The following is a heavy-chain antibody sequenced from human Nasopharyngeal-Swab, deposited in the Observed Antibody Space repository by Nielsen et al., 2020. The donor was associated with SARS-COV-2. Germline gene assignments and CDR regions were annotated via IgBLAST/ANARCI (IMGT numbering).Heavy chain of an antibody. CDR1: GGAVSGYY. Sequence: LSWAVDGGAVSGYYWGWIRRPPGKWLEWIGEINPCGSTNYNPSLKSRVTISLDTSKNHFSLKLRSVAAADTAVYYCARGLSGVVPAPILGLGPFYSYYYMDVWGKGTTVTVSS. CDR3: ARGLSGVVPAPILGLGPFYSYYYMDV. J-gene: IGHJ6*03. V-gene: IGHV4-34*01. D-gene: IGHD2-2*01. CDR2: INPCGST.